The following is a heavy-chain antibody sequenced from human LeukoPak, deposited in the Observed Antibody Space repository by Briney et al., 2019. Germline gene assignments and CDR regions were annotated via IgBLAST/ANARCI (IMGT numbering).Heavy chain of an antibody. Sequence: ASVKVSCKASGYTFTSYDINWVRQAPGQGLEWMGGIIPIVGTTNYAQMFQGRVTITADESTSTAYMELSSLRSEDTAVYYCASVGGNYPINWGQGSLVTVSS. D-gene: IGHD1-26*01. CDR3: ASVGGNYPIN. CDR2: IIPIVGTT. J-gene: IGHJ4*02. V-gene: IGHV1-69*13. CDR1: GYTFTSYD.